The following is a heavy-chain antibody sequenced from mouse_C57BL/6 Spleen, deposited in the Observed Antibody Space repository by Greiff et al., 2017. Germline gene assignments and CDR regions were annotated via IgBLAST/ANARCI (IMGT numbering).Heavy chain of an antibody. D-gene: IGHD1-1*01. J-gene: IGHJ4*01. V-gene: IGHV1-22*01. Sequence: VQLQQSGPELVKPGASVKMSCKASGYTFTDYNMHWVKQSHGKSLEWIGYINPNNGGTSYNQKFKGKATLTVNKSSSPAYMELRSLTSEDSAVYYCARTLIHYCGRTYAMDYWGQGTSVTVSS. CDR2: INPNNGGT. CDR3: ARTLIHYCGRTYAMDY. CDR1: GYTFTDYN.